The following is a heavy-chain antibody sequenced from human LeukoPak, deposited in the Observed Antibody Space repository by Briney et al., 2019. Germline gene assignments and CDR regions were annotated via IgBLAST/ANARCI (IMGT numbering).Heavy chain of an antibody. CDR3: ARAVALSSGRSYFDY. J-gene: IGHJ4*02. Sequence: GGSLRLSCAASGFTFSSYSMNWVRQAPGKGLEWVSSISSSSSYIYYADSVKGRFTISRDNAKNSLYLQMNSLRAEDTAVYYCARAVALSSGRSYFDYWGQGTLVTVSS. CDR2: ISSSSSYI. CDR1: GFTFSSYS. V-gene: IGHV3-21*01. D-gene: IGHD6-19*01.